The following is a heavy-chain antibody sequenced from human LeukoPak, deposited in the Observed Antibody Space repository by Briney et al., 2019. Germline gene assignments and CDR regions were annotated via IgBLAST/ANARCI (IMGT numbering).Heavy chain of an antibody. J-gene: IGHJ4*02. D-gene: IGHD3-10*01. CDR3: ARDRGYGSGSYYIDY. CDR2: IWYDGSNK. Sequence: GGSLRLPCAASGFTFSSYGMHWVRQAPGKGLEWVAVIWYDGSNKYYADSVKGRFTISRDNSKNTLYLQMNSLRAEDTAVYYCARDRGYGSGSYYIDYWGQGTLVTVSS. V-gene: IGHV3-33*01. CDR1: GFTFSSYG.